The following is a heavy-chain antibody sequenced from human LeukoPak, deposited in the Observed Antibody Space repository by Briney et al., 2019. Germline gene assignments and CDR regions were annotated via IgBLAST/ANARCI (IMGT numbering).Heavy chain of an antibody. Sequence: ASVKVSCKASGYTFDGYYIHWVRRAPGQGLGWLGWINPDKGATKTAQKFRDRVRMTTDKSLATAYMEVTKLTSDDTAVYTRSSWDCSSGSCYTNMNFDHWGQGSLVTVSS. CDR1: GYTFDGYY. CDR2: INPDKGAT. D-gene: IGHD2-15*01. V-gene: IGHV1-2*02. J-gene: IGHJ4*02. CDR3: SSWDCSSGSCYTNMNFDH.